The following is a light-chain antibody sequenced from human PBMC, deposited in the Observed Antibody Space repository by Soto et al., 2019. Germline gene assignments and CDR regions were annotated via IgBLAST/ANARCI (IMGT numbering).Light chain of an antibody. CDR3: QQANSFTLT. CDR2: SAS. Sequence: DIRMTQSPSSVSASVGDTVTITCRASQPINDWLAWYQQKRGKAPKLLIYSASTLYTGVPSRFSGSAPVTDFTLTISSLQPEDVATDYCQQANSFTLTFGGGTTVEI. V-gene: IGKV1-12*01. CDR1: QPINDW. J-gene: IGKJ4*01.